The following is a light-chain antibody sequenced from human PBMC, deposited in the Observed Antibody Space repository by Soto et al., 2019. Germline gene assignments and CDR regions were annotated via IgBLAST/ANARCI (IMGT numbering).Light chain of an antibody. V-gene: IGKV3-20*01. CDR3: QQYGSSKWT. CDR1: QSVSNNY. CDR2: GAS. Sequence: IVLTQSPGTLSLSPGERATLSCRASQSVSNNYLAWYQQKPGQAPRLLIYGASSRATGIPDRFSGSGSGTDFTLTISRLEPEDFAVYYCQQYGSSKWTFGQGTKVAIK. J-gene: IGKJ1*01.